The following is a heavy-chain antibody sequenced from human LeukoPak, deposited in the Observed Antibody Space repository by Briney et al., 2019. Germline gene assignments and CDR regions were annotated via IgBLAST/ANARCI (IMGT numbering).Heavy chain of an antibody. J-gene: IGHJ4*02. Sequence: GGSLRLSCAASGFTFSMFAMTWVRQAPGKGLEWVSAISGDGRTTYFADSVKGRFTSSRDNSKNTVHLQMDSLRAEDTAVYYCARALPTSWYYFDYWGRGTLVTVSS. D-gene: IGHD2-2*01. CDR3: ARALPTSWYYFDY. V-gene: IGHV3-23*01. CDR2: ISGDGRTT. CDR1: GFTFSMFA.